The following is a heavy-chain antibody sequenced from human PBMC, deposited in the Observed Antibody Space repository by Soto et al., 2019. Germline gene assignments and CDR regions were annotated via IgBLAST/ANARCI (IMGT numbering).Heavy chain of an antibody. J-gene: IGHJ4*01. V-gene: IGHV1-69*13. CDR2: IIPIFGTA. D-gene: IGHD3-22*01. CDR3: ARDHYYDSSVYYPTYFAY. Sequence: SVKVSCKASGDTFSSYAISWVRQAPGQGLEWMGGIIPIFGTANYAQKFQGRVTFTADEPTSTAYMEVRSLTSDDTAVYYCARDHYYDSSVYYPTYFAYWGQGTLVTVSS. CDR1: GDTFSSYA.